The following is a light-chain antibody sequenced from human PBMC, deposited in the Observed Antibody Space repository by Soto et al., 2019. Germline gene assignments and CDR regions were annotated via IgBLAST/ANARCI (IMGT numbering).Light chain of an antibody. J-gene: IGKJ1*01. CDR3: LQDYNYPRT. V-gene: IGKV1-6*01. CDR1: QGIGND. CDR2: AAS. Sequence: AIQMTQSPSSLSASVGDRVTITCRASQGIGNDLGWYQQKPGKAPNLLIYAASSLQSGVPSRFSGSGSGTDFTLTISSLQPEDFATYYCLQDYNYPRTFGQVTKLEIK.